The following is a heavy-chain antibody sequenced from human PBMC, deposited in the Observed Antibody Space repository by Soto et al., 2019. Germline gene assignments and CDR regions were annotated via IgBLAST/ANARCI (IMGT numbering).Heavy chain of an antibody. J-gene: IGHJ6*02. CDR2: IRSKVNSYAT. CDR3: AKGRSYYYYYGVDV. V-gene: IGHV3-73*01. Sequence: PGGSLRLSCAASGFTFSIYAMHWVRQAPGKGLEWVGRIRSKVNSYATEYAASVKGSFTISRDDSKNTAYLQMNSLKTEDTALYYCAKGRSYYYYYGVDVWGQGTTVTVSS. CDR1: GFTFSIYA.